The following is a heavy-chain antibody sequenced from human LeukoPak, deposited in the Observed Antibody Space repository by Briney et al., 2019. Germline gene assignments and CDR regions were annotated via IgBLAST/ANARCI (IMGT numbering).Heavy chain of an antibody. Sequence: SETLSLTCAVYGGSFSGYYWSWIRQPPGKGLEWIGEINHSGSTNYNPSLKSRVTISVDTSKNQFSLKLSSVTAAVTAVYYCARGWDYGDYLDYFDYWGQGTLVTVSS. CDR3: ARGWDYGDYLDYFDY. J-gene: IGHJ4*02. CDR2: INHSGST. D-gene: IGHD4-17*01. V-gene: IGHV4-34*01. CDR1: GGSFSGYY.